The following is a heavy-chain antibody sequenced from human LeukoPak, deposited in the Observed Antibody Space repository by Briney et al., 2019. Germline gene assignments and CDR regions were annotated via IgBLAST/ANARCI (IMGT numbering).Heavy chain of an antibody. CDR2: ISYDGPNK. J-gene: IGHJ4*02. CDR3: AKEKLPSGYSFLTDY. D-gene: IGHD5-18*01. V-gene: IGHV3-30*18. CDR1: GFTFNSYG. Sequence: GGSLRLSCAASGFTFNSYGMHWVRQAPGKGLEWVAVISYDGPNKYYADSVKGRFTISRNDSKSTLYLQMNSLRPEDTAVYYCAKEKLPSGYSFLTDYWGQGTLVTVSS.